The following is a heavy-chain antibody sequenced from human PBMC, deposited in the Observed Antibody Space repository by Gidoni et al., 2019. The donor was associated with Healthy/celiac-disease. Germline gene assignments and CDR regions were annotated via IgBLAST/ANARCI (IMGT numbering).Heavy chain of an antibody. D-gene: IGHD3-22*01. V-gene: IGHV3-30-3*01. CDR3: ARDVREKEDSSGYYDEYFQH. CDR2: ISYDGSNK. Sequence: QVQLVESGGGVVQPGRSLRLSCAASGFTFSSYAIPWVRQAPGKGLEWVAVISYDGSNKYYADSVKGRFTISRDNSKNTLYLQMNSLRAEDTAVYYCARDVREKEDSSGYYDEYFQHWGQGTLVTVSS. J-gene: IGHJ1*01. CDR1: GFTFSSYA.